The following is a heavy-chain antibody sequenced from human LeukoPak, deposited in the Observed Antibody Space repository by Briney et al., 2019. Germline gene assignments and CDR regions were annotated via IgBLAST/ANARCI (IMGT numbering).Heavy chain of an antibody. CDR1: GWSFSGYY. CDR2: INHSGTT. D-gene: IGHD3-10*01. CDR3: ARRGQPRTLLRGVKSGWFDQ. J-gene: IGHJ5*02. Sequence: ASETLSLTGSVYGWSFSGYYWIWIRQRPGKGLEWIGEINHSGTTNYNPSLKSRVTISVDTSKNQFSLKLSSVSAADTADCARRGQPRTLLRGVKSGWFDQWGQGTLVTVSS. V-gene: IGHV4-34*01.